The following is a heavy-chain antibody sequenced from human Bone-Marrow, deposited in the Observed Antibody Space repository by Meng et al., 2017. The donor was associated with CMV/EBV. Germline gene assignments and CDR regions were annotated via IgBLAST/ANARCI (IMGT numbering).Heavy chain of an antibody. J-gene: IGHJ4*02. CDR1: GFSFNTYS. CDR3: ANLSPVVPANF. CDR2: ISSSGAYI. V-gene: IGHV3-21*04. Sequence: SCVAAGFSFNTYSLIWVRQAPGKGLEYVSTISSSGAYIYYADSVKGRFTISRDNAENSLYLQMNSLRDEDSAVYYCANLSPVVPANFWGQGTLVTVSS. D-gene: IGHD2-2*01.